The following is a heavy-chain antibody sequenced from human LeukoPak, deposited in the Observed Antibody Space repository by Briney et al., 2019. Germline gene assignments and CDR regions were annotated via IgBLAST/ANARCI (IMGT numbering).Heavy chain of an antibody. V-gene: IGHV4-61*02. CDR1: GGSISSESYY. J-gene: IGHJ5*02. Sequence: SETLSLTCTVSGGSISSESYYWSWIRQPAGKGPEWIGRINTSGNINYNPSLKSRVTLSVDTSNNQFSLKLSSLTAADTAVYYCARGLSSSWYWFDTWGQGTLVTVSS. D-gene: IGHD2-2*01. CDR3: ARGLSSSWYWFDT. CDR2: INTSGNI.